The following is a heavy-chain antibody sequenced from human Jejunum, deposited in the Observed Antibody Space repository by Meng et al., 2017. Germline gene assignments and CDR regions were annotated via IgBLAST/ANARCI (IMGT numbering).Heavy chain of an antibody. J-gene: IGHJ4*02. CDR2: IWYDGTKK. CDR1: GFVFGDSG. V-gene: IGHV3-33*01. D-gene: IGHD4-11*01. CDR3: ARGTHYSDYVLDH. Sequence: RVVGCGGGVVQVGTSLRLSCAASGFVFGDSGMHWVRQPPGKGLEWVAMIWYDGTKKYYTESLKGRFTISRDNSKNTVSLEMDSLRAEDTAIYYCARGTHYSDYVLDHWGQGTLVTVSS.